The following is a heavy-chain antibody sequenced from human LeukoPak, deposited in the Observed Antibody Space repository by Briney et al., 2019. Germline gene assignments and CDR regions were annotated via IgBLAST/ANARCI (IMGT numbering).Heavy chain of an antibody. Sequence: PSETLSLXCAVSGYSISSGYYWGWIRQPPGKGLEWIGSIYHSGSTYYNPSLKSRVTISVDTSKNQFSLKLSSVTAADTAVYYCARQVTVTTFDYWGQGTLVTVSS. CDR2: IYHSGST. CDR1: GYSISSGYY. D-gene: IGHD4-17*01. V-gene: IGHV4-38-2*01. CDR3: ARQVTVTTFDY. J-gene: IGHJ4*02.